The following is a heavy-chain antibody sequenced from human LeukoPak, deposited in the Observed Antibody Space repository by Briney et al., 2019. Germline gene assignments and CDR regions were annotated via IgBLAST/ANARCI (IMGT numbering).Heavy chain of an antibody. Sequence: TGGSLRLSCATSGFRFSSYGMHWARQAPGKGLEWVAVIWSDGNNKHYADSVKGRFTISRDNSNNTLYLQMYSLRAEDTALYYCARERSLNTASLGYWGHGTLVTVSS. J-gene: IGHJ4*01. CDR2: IWSDGNNK. CDR3: ARERSLNTASLGY. CDR1: GFRFSSYG. V-gene: IGHV3-33*01. D-gene: IGHD5-18*01.